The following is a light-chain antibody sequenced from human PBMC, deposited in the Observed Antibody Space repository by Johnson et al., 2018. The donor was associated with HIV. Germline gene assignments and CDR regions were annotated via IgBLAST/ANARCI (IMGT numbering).Light chain of an antibody. Sequence: QPVLTQPPSVSAAPGQKVTISCSGSSSNIGNNYVSWYQQLPGTAPKLLIYDNNKRPSGIPARFSGSKSATSAHLDITGLQTGDEADYYCGTWDGSLSVYVFGAGTEVTVL. V-gene: IGLV1-51*01. J-gene: IGLJ1*01. CDR1: SSNIGNNY. CDR3: GTWDGSLSVYV. CDR2: DNN.